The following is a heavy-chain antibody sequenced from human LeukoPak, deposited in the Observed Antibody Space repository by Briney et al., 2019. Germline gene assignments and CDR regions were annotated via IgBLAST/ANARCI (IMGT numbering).Heavy chain of an antibody. Sequence: GASVKVSCKASGYTFTSYYMYWVRQAPGQGLEWMGIINPSGGSTSYAQKFQGRVTITADESTSTAYMELSSLRSEDTAVYYCARVLSGPYYYDSSGYQDAAFDIWGQGTMVTVSS. D-gene: IGHD3-22*01. V-gene: IGHV1-46*01. J-gene: IGHJ3*02. CDR3: ARVLSGPYYYDSSGYQDAAFDI. CDR2: INPSGGST. CDR1: GYTFTSYY.